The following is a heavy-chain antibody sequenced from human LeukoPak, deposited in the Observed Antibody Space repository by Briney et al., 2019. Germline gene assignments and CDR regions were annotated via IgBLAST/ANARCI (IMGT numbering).Heavy chain of an antibody. CDR2: INHSGST. CDR1: GGSFSGYY. V-gene: IGHV4-34*01. J-gene: IGHJ5*02. Sequence: SETLSLTCAVYGGSFSGYYWSWIRQPPGKGLEWIGEINHSGSTNYNPSLKSRVTISVDTSKNQLSLKLSSVTAADTAVYYCARGDGDYGPVTHSWFDPWGQGTLVTVSS. CDR3: ARGDGDYGPVTHSWFDP. D-gene: IGHD4-17*01.